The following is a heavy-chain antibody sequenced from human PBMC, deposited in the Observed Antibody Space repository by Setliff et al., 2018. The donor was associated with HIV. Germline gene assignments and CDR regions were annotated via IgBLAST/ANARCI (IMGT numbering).Heavy chain of an antibody. V-gene: IGHV1-8*02. D-gene: IGHD6-19*01. CDR3: ARGAWYTSGWHSSRYMDV. Sequence: ASVKVSCKASGYTFSSYDINWVRQATGQGLEWMGWMNPNSGNTGYAQKFQGRVTMARNTSIRTVYMELSSLRSEDTAVYYCARGAWYTSGWHSSRYMDVWGKGSTVTVSS. CDR1: GYTFSSYD. CDR2: MNPNSGNT. J-gene: IGHJ6*03.